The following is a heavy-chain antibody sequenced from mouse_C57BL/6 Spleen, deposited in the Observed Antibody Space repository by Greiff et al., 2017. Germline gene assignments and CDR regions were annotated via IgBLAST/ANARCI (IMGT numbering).Heavy chain of an antibody. Sequence: QVQLQQPGAELVRPGTSVKLSCKASGYTFTSYWMHWVKQRPGQGLEWIGVIDPSDSYTNYNQKFKGKATLTVDTSSSTAYMQLSSLTSEDSAVYYCAREWTAQATAMDYWGQGTLVTVSA. J-gene: IGHJ4*01. CDR2: IDPSDSYT. CDR3: AREWTAQATAMDY. CDR1: GYTFTSYW. D-gene: IGHD3-2*02. V-gene: IGHV1-59*01.